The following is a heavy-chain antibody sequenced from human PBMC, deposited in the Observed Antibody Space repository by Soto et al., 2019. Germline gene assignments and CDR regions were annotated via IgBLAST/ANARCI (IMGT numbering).Heavy chain of an antibody. Sequence: QLQLQESGPGLVKPSETLSLTCTVSGGSISSSSYYWGWIRQPPGKGLEWIGSIYYSGSTYYNPSLKSRVTISVDTSKNQFSLKLSSVTAADTAVYYCARHRDDYDILTGYYQYNWFDPWGQGTLVTVSS. J-gene: IGHJ5*02. CDR1: GGSISSSSYY. CDR2: IYYSGST. V-gene: IGHV4-39*01. CDR3: ARHRDDYDILTGYYQYNWFDP. D-gene: IGHD3-9*01.